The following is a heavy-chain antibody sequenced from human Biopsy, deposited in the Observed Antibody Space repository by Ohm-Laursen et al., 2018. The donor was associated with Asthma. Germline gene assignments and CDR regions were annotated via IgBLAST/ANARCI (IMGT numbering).Heavy chain of an antibody. CDR3: ARTYYDFLTGQVKDVFGV. CDR1: GYNFISFA. CDR2: VNTGNGDT. Sequence: ASVKVSCKASGYNFISFAIHWVRQASGQRLEWIGWVNTGNGDTKYSQKFQGRVTITRDTSASTAYMELRSLRSEDTATYYCARTYYDFLTGQVKDVFGVWGQGTMVTVSS. J-gene: IGHJ3*01. V-gene: IGHV1-3*04. D-gene: IGHD3-9*01.